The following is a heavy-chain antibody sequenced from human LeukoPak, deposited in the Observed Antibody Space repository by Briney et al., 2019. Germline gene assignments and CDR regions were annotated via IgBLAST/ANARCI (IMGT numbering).Heavy chain of an antibody. CDR3: ARGVEMATITVWFDP. Sequence: SETLSLTCAVYGGSFSGYYWSWIRQPLGKGLEWIGEINHSGSTNYNPSLKSRVTISVDTSKNQFSLKLSSVTAADTAVYYCARGVEMATITVWFDPWGQGTLVTVSS. J-gene: IGHJ5*02. CDR1: GGSFSGYY. CDR2: INHSGST. D-gene: IGHD5-24*01. V-gene: IGHV4-34*01.